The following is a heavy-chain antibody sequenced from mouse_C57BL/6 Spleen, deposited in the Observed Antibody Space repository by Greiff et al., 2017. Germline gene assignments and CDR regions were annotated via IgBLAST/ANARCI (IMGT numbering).Heavy chain of an antibody. Sequence: EVKLVESGGGLVQPGGSMKLSCVASGFTFSNYWMNWVRQSPEKGLEWVAQIRLKSDNYATHYAESVKGRFTISRDDSKSSVYLQMNNLRAEDTGIYYCTRRRGYYAMDYWGQGTSVTVSS. CDR3: TRRRGYYAMDY. J-gene: IGHJ4*01. CDR1: GFTFSNYW. CDR2: IRLKSDNYAT. V-gene: IGHV6-3*01.